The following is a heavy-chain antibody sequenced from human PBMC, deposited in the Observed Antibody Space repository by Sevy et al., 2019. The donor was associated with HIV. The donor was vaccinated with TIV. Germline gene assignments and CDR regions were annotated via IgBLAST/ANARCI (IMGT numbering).Heavy chain of an antibody. CDR1: GGSFSGYY. J-gene: IGHJ5*02. V-gene: IGHV4-34*01. D-gene: IGHD3-10*01. Sequence: SETLSLTCAVYGGSFSGYYWSWIRQPPGKGLEWVGEINHSGSTNYNPSLKIRVTISVDTSKNQFSLKLNSVTAADTAVYYCARGVFTMIRGVINCFDPWGQGTLVTVSS. CDR2: INHSGST. CDR3: ARGVFTMIRGVINCFDP.